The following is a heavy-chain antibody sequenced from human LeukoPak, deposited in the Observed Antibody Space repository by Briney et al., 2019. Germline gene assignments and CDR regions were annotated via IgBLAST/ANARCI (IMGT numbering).Heavy chain of an antibody. CDR1: GDSISSSSYY. V-gene: IGHV4-39*01. D-gene: IGHD3-10*01. CDR3: ASGDGGYRSGREYYFDY. CDR2: IYYSGSA. Sequence: PSETLSLTCTVSGDSISSSSYYWGWIRQPPGKRLEWIGTIYYSGSAYYYPSLKSRVTISVDTSKNQPSLKLSSVTAADTAVYYCASGDGGYRSGREYYFDYWGRGTLVTVSS. J-gene: IGHJ4*02.